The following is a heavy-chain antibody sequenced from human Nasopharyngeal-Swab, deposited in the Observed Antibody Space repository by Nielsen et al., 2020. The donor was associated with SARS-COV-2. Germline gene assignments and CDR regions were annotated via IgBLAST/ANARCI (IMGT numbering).Heavy chain of an antibody. J-gene: IGHJ5*02. CDR3: TRDNGTYNWFDP. D-gene: IGHD3-10*01. CDR2: IDKKANNYAT. CDR1: GFIFGDCA. V-gene: IGHV3-73*01. Sequence: GGSLRLSCAGSGFIFGDCAIHWVRQSSAKGLEWVAQIDKKANNYATEYAASVKGRFTISRDDSSNMAYLQMNRLNTEDTAVYYCTRDNGTYNWFDPWGQGALVTASS.